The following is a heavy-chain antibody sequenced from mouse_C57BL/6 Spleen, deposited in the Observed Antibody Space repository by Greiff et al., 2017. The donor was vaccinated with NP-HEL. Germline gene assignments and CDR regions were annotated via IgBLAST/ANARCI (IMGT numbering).Heavy chain of an antibody. CDR1: GFTFSDYG. J-gene: IGHJ4*01. D-gene: IGHD2-4*01. V-gene: IGHV5-17*01. CDR2: ISSGSSTI. Sequence: EVNLVESGGGLVKPGGSLKLSCAASGFTFSDYGMHWVRQAPEKGLEWVAYISSGSSTIYYADTVKGRFTISRDNAKNTLFLQMTSLRSEDTAMYYCARSYDYDSYYYAMDYWGQGTSVTVSS. CDR3: ARSYDYDSYYYAMDY.